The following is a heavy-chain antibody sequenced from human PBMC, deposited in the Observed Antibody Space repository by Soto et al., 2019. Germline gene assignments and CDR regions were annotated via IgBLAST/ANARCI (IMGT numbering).Heavy chain of an antibody. CDR3: ATYYYFQMDV. Sequence: SETLSLTCSVSGGCVSSYHWTWIRQPPGKGPEWIGCMFSGGGTKYNPSLKSRVTTSVDTSKNQFSLNLRSVTAADTAVYYCATYYYFQMDVWGKGATVTVSS. CDR1: GGCVSSYH. CDR2: MFSGGGT. J-gene: IGHJ6*03. V-gene: IGHV4-59*02.